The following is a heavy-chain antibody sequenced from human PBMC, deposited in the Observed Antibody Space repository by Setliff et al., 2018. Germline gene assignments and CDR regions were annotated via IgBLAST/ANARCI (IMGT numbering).Heavy chain of an antibody. D-gene: IGHD1-7*01. CDR3: APKGRGELRAEF. V-gene: IGHV3-48*03. Sequence: HPGGSLRLSCGVFGLTFSSYEMIWVRQAPGKGLEWVSYISDSGSTKYYADSVKGRFTISRDNAKNSLFLQMNSLRTGDTAVYYCAPKGRGELRAEFWGQGTLVTVS. CDR2: ISDSGSTK. CDR1: GLTFSSYE. J-gene: IGHJ4*02.